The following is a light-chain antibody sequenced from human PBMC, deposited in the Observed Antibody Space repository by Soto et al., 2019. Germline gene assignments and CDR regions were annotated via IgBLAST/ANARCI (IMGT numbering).Light chain of an antibody. J-gene: IGKJ2*01. V-gene: IGKV3D-20*02. CDR2: DAS. CDR1: QSVSSSY. Sequence: EIVLTRSPGTLSLSLGERATLSCRASQSVSSSYLAWYQQKPGQAPRLLIYDASSRATGIPARFTGSGSGTDFTLTISSLEPEDFAVYYCQQRSSWPPYTFGQGTKVDIK. CDR3: QQRSSWPPYT.